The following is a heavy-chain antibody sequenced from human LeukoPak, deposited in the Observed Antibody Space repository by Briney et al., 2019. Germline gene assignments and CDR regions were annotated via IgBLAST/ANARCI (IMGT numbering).Heavy chain of an antibody. CDR3: ARGLGIAAPRY. CDR1: GGSFSGYY. D-gene: IGHD6-6*01. J-gene: IGHJ4*02. CDR2: INHSGST. V-gene: IGHV4-34*01. Sequence: WETLSLTCAVYGGSFSGYYWSWIRQPPGKGLEWIGEINHSGSTNYNPSLKSRVTISVDTSKNQFSLKLSSVTAADTAVYYCARGLGIAAPRYWGQGTLVTVSS.